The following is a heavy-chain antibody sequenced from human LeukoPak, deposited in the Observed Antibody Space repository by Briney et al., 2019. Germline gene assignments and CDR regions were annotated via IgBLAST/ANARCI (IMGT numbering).Heavy chain of an antibody. CDR1: GDSVSSNSAA. D-gene: IGHD1-26*01. V-gene: IGHV6-1*01. CDR3: ARAQCSGSYYDFDY. J-gene: IGHJ4*02. CDR2: TYYRSEWYN. Sequence: SQTLSLTFAISGDSVSSNSAAWNWIRQSPSRGLEWLGRTYYRSEWYNDYAVSVKSRITLNPDTSKNQFSLQLNSVTPEDTAVYYCARAQCSGSYYDFDYWGQGTLVTVSS.